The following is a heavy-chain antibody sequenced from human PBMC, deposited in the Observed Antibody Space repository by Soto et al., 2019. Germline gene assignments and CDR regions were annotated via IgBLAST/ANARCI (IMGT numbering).Heavy chain of an antibody. V-gene: IGHV3-23*01. Sequence: PGGSMRLSCAASGFTFSSYAMSWVRQATGKGLEWVSAISGSGGSTYYADSVKGRFTISRDNSKNTLYLQMNSLRAEDTAVYYRAKDMVVAAAEGAFDIWGQGTMVTVSS. CDR3: AKDMVVAAAEGAFDI. CDR2: ISGSGGST. CDR1: GFTFSSYA. J-gene: IGHJ3*02. D-gene: IGHD6-13*01.